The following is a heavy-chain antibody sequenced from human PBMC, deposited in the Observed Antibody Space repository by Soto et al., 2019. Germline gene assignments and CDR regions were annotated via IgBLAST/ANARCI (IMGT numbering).Heavy chain of an antibody. V-gene: IGHV1-69*08. J-gene: IGHJ5*02. CDR2: IIPILGIE. CDR1: GGTFSSYT. Sequence: QVQLVQSGAEVKKPGSSVKVSCKASGGTFSSYTISWVRQAPGQGLEWMGRIIPILGIENYAQKFQGRVTITADKSTSTAYMERSSLRSEDTAVYYCAGDHHYDSSAVPERWFDPWGQGTLVTVSS. CDR3: AGDHHYDSSAVPERWFDP. D-gene: IGHD3-22*01.